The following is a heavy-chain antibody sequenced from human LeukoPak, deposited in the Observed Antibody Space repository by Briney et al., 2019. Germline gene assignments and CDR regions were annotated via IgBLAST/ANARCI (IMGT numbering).Heavy chain of an antibody. CDR1: GGSFSGYY. CDR3: ARGSSPFDY. CDR2: LFHSGNT. V-gene: IGHV4-59*08. Sequence: SETLSLTCAVYGGSFSGYYWSWIRQPPGKGLEWVGSLFHSGNTNYNPSLKSRVTISLDTSKNRVSLKLSSVTAADTAVYYCARGSSPFDYWGQGTLVTVSS. J-gene: IGHJ4*02.